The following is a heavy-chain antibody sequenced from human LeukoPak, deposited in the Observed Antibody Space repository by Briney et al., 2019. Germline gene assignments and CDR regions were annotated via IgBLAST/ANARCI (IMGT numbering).Heavy chain of an antibody. Sequence: GGSLRLSCAASGFTFSDYYMSWIRQAPGKGLEWVSYISSSGSTIYYADSVKGRFTISRDNAKNSLYLQMNSLRAEDTAVYYCARDERDWNYGFGGYYFDYWGQGTLVTVSS. J-gene: IGHJ4*02. CDR3: ARDERDWNYGFGGYYFDY. V-gene: IGHV3-11*01. CDR2: ISSSGSTI. CDR1: GFTFSDYY. D-gene: IGHD1-7*01.